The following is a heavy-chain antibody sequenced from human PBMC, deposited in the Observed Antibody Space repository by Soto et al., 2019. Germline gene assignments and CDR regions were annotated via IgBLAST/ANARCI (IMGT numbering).Heavy chain of an antibody. CDR1: GGSISSSNW. CDR3: ARHLAGRVSGQDY. J-gene: IGHJ4*02. D-gene: IGHD6-19*01. Sequence: PSETLSLTCAVSGGSISSSNWWSWVRQPPGKGLEWIGEIYPSGNPSYNPSLKSRVTISVDTSKNQFSLKLSSVTAADTAVYYCARHLAGRVSGQDYWGPGSQVTVSS. V-gene: IGHV4-4*02. CDR2: IYPSGNP.